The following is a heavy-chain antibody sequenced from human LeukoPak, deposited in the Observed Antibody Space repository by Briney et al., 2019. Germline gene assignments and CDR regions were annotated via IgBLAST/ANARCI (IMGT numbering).Heavy chain of an antibody. CDR3: ARVSRGPDAAFDY. CDR1: GFTFSSYE. J-gene: IGHJ4*02. Sequence: GGSLRLSCAASGFTFSSYEMNWVRQAPGKGLEWVSYISSSANTKYYADSVKGRFTISRDNAKNSVSLQMISLRAEDTAVYYCARVSRGPDAAFDYWGQGTLVTVSS. D-gene: IGHD5-18*01. V-gene: IGHV3-48*03. CDR2: ISSSANTK.